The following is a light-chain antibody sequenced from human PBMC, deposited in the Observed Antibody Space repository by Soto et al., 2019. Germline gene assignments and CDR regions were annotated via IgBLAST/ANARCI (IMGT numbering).Light chain of an antibody. CDR1: SSDIGYYNY. J-gene: IGLJ2*01. V-gene: IGLV2-14*01. CDR3: SSYTSTSTLV. CDR2: EVS. Sequence: QSALTQPASVSGSPGQSITISCTGASSDIGYYNYVSWYQQHPGKAPKLMISEVSNRPSGVSNRFSGSKSGNTASLTISGLQAEDEADYYCSSYTSTSTLVFGGGTKLTVL.